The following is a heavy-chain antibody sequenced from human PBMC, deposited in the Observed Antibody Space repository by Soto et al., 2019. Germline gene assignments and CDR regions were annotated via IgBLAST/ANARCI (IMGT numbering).Heavy chain of an antibody. J-gene: IGHJ6*02. CDR1: GYTFTSYG. D-gene: IGHD2-2*01. CDR3: AREEYYCSSTSCYAGDYYYYYGMDV. Sequence: ASVKVSCQASGYTFTSYGISWVRQAPGQGLEWMGWISAYNGNTNYAQKLQGRVTMTTDTSTSTAYMELRSLRSDDTAVYYCAREEYYCSSTSCYAGDYYYYYGMDVWGQGTTVTVSS. V-gene: IGHV1-18*01. CDR2: ISAYNGNT.